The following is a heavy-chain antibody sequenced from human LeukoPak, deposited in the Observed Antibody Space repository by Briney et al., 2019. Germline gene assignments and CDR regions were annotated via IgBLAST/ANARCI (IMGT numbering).Heavy chain of an antibody. CDR2: ISYDGSNK. J-gene: IGHJ4*02. Sequence: PGGSLRLSCAASGFTFSSYGMHWVRQAPGKGLEWVAVISYDGSNKYHADSVKGRFTISRDNSKNTLYLQMNSLRAEDTAVYYCAKDLGYYYGSGSYYNDPYWGQGTLVTVSS. V-gene: IGHV3-30*18. D-gene: IGHD3-10*01. CDR1: GFTFSSYG. CDR3: AKDLGYYYGSGSYYNDPY.